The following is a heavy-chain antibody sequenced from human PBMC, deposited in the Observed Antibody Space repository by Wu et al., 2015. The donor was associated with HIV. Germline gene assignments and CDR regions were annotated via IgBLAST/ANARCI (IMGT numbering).Heavy chain of an antibody. Sequence: QVQLVQSGAEVKKPGSSVKVSCKASGDTFSRSGISWMRQAPGKGFEWMGRIIPNHGGANYAEKFEGRVTITADEATNTAYMDLSRLRSEDTAVYYCARGSILEMSTASFYYYVMDVWGQGTTVTVSS. CDR2: IIPNHGGA. J-gene: IGHJ6*02. D-gene: IGHD1-26*01. V-gene: IGHV1-69*11. CDR3: ARGSILEMSTASFYYYVMDV. CDR1: GDTFSRSG.